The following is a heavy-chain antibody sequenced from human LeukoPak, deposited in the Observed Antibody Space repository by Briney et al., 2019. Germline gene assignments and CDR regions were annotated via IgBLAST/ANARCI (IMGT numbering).Heavy chain of an antibody. D-gene: IGHD1-26*01. CDR3: ASGSYYVRDDY. V-gene: IGHV3-30*03. CDR1: GYTFSSYG. CDR2: ISYDGSNK. J-gene: IGHJ4*02. Sequence: GRSLRLSCAASGYTFSSYGMHWVRQAPGKGLEWVAVISYDGSNKYYADSVKGRFTISRDNSKNTLYLQMNSLRAEDTAVYYCASGSYYVRDDYWGQGTLVTVSS.